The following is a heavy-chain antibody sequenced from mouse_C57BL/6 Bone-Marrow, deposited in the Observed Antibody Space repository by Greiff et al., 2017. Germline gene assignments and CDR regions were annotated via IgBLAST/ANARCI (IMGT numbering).Heavy chain of an antibody. CDR1: GYTFTSYW. D-gene: IGHD4-1*01. V-gene: IGHV1-55*01. Sequence: QVQLQQPGAELVKPGASVKMSCKASGYTFTSYWITWVKQRPGQGREWIGDIYPVSGSTNYNEKFKSKATLTVDTSSSTAYMQLSSLTSEDSAVYYCARGRTGDFDYWGQGTTLTVSS. J-gene: IGHJ2*01. CDR2: IYPVSGST. CDR3: ARGRTGDFDY.